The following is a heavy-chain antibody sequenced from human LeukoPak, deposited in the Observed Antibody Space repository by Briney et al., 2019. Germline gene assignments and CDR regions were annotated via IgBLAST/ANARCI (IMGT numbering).Heavy chain of an antibody. V-gene: IGHV3-20*01. CDR1: GFTFDDYG. CDR3: ARAPVSTAYLHYYSMDV. J-gene: IGHJ6*03. CDR2: INWNGGST. Sequence: GGSLRLSCAASGFTFDDYGMSWVRQAPGKGLEWVSGINWNGGSTGYTDSVKGRFTISRDNAKNSLYLQMNSLRAEDTALYHCARAPVSTAYLHYYSMDVWGKGTMVTVSS. D-gene: IGHD3-16*01.